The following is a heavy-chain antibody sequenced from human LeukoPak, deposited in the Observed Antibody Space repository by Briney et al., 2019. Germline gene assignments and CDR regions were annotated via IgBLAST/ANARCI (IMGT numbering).Heavy chain of an antibody. Sequence: SETLSLTFTVSGGSISSYYWSWIRQPPGKGLEWIGYIYYSGSTNYNPSLKSRVTISVDTSKNQFSLKLSSVTAADTAVYYCARGNYDFWSGPNYYFDYWGQGTLVTVSS. CDR1: GGSISSYY. CDR2: IYYSGST. D-gene: IGHD3-3*01. J-gene: IGHJ4*02. V-gene: IGHV4-59*01. CDR3: ARGNYDFWSGPNYYFDY.